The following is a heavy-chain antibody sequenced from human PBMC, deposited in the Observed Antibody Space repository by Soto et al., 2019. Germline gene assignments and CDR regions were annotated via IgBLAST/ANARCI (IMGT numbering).Heavy chain of an antibody. CDR1: GGSFSGYY. CDR3: ARESARYCSTTSCSRQYFQH. D-gene: IGHD2-2*01. Sequence: QVQLQQWGAGLLKPSETRSLTCAVYGGSFSGYYWSWIRQPPGKGLEWIGEINHSGSTYYNPSLKSRVIISVDTSKNQFSLKLSSVSAADTAEYYCARESARYCSTTSCSRQYFQHWGHGTLVTVSS. J-gene: IGHJ1*01. V-gene: IGHV4-34*01. CDR2: INHSGST.